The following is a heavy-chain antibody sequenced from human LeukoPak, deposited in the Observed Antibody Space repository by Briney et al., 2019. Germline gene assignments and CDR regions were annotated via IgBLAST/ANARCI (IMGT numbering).Heavy chain of an antibody. CDR2: INPSGSYT. D-gene: IGHD6-6*01. V-gene: IGHV1-46*01. J-gene: IGHJ4*02. CDR3: AREAARPFDY. Sequence: ASVKVSCKASGFTFTSYYMHWVRQAPGQGLEWMGIINPSGSYTSYAQKFQGRVTMTRDTSTSTVYMELSSLRSEDTAVYYCAREAARPFDYWGQGTLVTVSS. CDR1: GFTFTSYY.